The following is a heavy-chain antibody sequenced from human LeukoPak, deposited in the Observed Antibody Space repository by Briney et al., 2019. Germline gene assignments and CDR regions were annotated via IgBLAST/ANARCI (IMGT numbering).Heavy chain of an antibody. V-gene: IGHV3-30*02. CDR2: TRYDGSNK. CDR3: AKVCSSWDNDGFDI. D-gene: IGHD6-13*01. CDR1: GFTFDTYA. J-gene: IGHJ3*02. Sequence: GGSLRLSCAASGFTFDTYAMTWVRQAPGKGLEWVAFTRYDGSNKFYADSVKGRFTISRDNSKNTLYLQMNSLRAEDTAVYYCAKVCSSWDNDGFDIWGQGTMVTVSS.